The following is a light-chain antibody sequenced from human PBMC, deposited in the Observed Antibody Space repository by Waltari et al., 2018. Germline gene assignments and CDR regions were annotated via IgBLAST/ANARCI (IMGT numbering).Light chain of an antibody. CDR1: QSVSSY. V-gene: IGKV3-11*01. CDR3: QQRSNWPPIT. CDR2: DAA. J-gene: IGKJ5*01. Sequence: EIVLTQSPATLSLSPGERATLSCRASQSVSSYLAGYQQKPGQAPRLLIYDAATRATGSPARFSGSGSATDYTLTISSLEPEDFAVYYCQQRSNWPPITFGQGTRVEIK.